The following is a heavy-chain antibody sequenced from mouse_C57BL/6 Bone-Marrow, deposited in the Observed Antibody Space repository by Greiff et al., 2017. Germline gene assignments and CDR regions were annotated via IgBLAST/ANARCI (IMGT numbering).Heavy chain of an antibody. V-gene: IGHV1-55*01. J-gene: IGHJ1*03. CDR3: ASDWYFDV. CDR1: GYTFTSYW. Sequence: QVQLQQPGAELVKPGASVKMSCKASGYTFTSYWITWVKQRPGQGLEWIGDIYPGSGSTNYNEKFKSKAPLAVDTASSTAYMQLSSLTSEDSSVYYCASDWYFDVWGTGTTVTVSS. CDR2: IYPGSGST.